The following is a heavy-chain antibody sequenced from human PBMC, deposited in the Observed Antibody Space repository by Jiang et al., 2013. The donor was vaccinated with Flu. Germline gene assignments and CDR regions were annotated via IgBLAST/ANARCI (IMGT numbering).Heavy chain of an antibody. J-gene: IGHJ4*02. V-gene: IGHV1-24*01. CDR2: DGET. CDR3: ASGDYSNHFDY. Sequence: DGETIYAQKFQGRVTMTEDTSTDTAYMELSSLRSEDTAVYYCASGDYSNHFDYWGQGTLVTVSS. D-gene: IGHD4-11*01.